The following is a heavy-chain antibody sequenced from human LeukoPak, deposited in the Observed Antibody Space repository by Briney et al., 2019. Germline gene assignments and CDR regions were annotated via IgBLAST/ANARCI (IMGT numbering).Heavy chain of an antibody. Sequence: SETLSLTCAVYGGSFSGYYWSWIRQPPGKGLEWIGEINHSGSTNYNPSLKSRVTISVDTSKNQFSLKLSSVTAADTAVYYCARKGYSSGWNRPDFDYWGQGTLVTVSS. CDR2: INHSGST. CDR1: GGSFSGYY. J-gene: IGHJ4*02. CDR3: ARKGYSSGWNRPDFDY. V-gene: IGHV4-34*01. D-gene: IGHD6-19*01.